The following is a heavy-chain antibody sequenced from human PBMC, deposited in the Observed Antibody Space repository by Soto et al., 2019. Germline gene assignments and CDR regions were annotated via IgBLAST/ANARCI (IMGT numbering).Heavy chain of an antibody. D-gene: IGHD3-9*01. CDR3: ARVLRYFDWLSTTPYYYYYGMDV. Sequence: GESLKISCKGSGYSFTSYWIGWVRQMPGKGLEWMGVIYPGDSDTRYSPSFQGQVTISADKSISTAYLQWSSLKASDTAMYYWARVLRYFDWLSTTPYYYYYGMDVWGQGTTVTVSS. CDR1: GYSFTSYW. J-gene: IGHJ6*02. V-gene: IGHV5-51*01. CDR2: IYPGDSDT.